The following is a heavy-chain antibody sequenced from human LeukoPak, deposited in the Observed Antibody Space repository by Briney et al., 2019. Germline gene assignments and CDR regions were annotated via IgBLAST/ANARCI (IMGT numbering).Heavy chain of an antibody. J-gene: IGHJ6*02. CDR1: GGTFSSSA. V-gene: IGHV1-69*04. CDR2: IIPVLNIT. Sequence: SVKVSCKTSGGTFSSSAITWVRQAPGQGLEWMGRIIPVLNITSYAQKFQGRGTITADTSTSTVYMELSSLRSEETAVYYCARDQGLTAPPPYGLDVWGQGTTVIVSS. D-gene: IGHD5-18*01. CDR3: ARDQGLTAPPPYGLDV.